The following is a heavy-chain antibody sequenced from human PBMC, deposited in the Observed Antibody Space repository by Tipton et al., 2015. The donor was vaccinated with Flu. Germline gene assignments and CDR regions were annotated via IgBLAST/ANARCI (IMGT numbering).Heavy chain of an antibody. CDR1: GFNFDSDW. Sequence: SLRLSCTGSGFNFDSDWMSWVRQAPGRGLEWVANINQDGSEKNYVDSVKGHFIISRDNAKKSVNLQMNRLRVEDTGVYYCGKSMDVWGQGTTVAVSS. J-gene: IGHJ6*02. V-gene: IGHV3-7*01. CDR2: INQDGSEK. CDR3: GKSMDV.